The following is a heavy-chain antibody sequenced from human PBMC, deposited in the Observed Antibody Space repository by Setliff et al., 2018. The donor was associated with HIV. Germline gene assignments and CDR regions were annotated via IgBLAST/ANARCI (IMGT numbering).Heavy chain of an antibody. CDR1: GGSFSGYY. D-gene: IGHD3-10*01. CDR3: ARGRDDYGSGSYFNGRANSYYFMDV. V-gene: IGHV4-34*01. Sequence: SETLSLTCAVYGGSFSGYYWRWIRQPPGKGLEWTGEINHSGSTNYNPSLKSRVTISVDTSKNQFSLRLSPVTAADTAVYYCARGRDDYGSGSYFNGRANSYYFMDVWGKGTTVTVSS. J-gene: IGHJ6*03. CDR2: INHSGST.